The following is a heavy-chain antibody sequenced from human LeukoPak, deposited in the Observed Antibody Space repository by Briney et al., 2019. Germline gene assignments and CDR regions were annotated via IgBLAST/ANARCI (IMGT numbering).Heavy chain of an antibody. Sequence: PGGSLRLSCAASGFTLSDFWMSWVRQAPGKGLEWVANIDQDGGDKNYVGSVKGRFTISRDDAKDSLFLQMNSLRAEDTAVYYCARESTEDRPGSWGQGTLVTVSS. D-gene: IGHD5/OR15-5a*01. CDR3: ARESTEDRPGS. CDR2: IDQDGGDK. CDR1: GFTLSDFW. V-gene: IGHV3-7*01. J-gene: IGHJ5*02.